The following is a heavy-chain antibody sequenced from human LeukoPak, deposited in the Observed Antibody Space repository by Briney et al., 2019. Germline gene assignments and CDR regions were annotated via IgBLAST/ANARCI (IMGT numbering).Heavy chain of an antibody. CDR1: GFTFSSYS. J-gene: IGHJ4*02. D-gene: IGHD3-22*01. Sequence: GGSLRLSCAASGFTFSSYSMNWVRQVPGKGLEWVSSISSSSSYIYYADSVKGRFTISRDNAKNSLYLQMNSLRAEDTAVYYCAREGAGYYDSSGYPWWGQGTLVTVSS. CDR2: ISSSSSYI. V-gene: IGHV3-21*01. CDR3: AREGAGYYDSSGYPW.